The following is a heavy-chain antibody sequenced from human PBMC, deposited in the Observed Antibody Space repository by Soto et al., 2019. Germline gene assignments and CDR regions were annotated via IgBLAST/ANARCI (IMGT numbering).Heavy chain of an antibody. J-gene: IGHJ4*02. CDR1: GYTFSKYW. V-gene: IGHV5-51*01. Sequence: PVASLKIACNRSGYTFSKYWIGWSRQTPWKGLEWMGMIYPGDSDARYSPSFEGQVTFSVDKSINTAYLQWNSLKASDTAMYYCARQGGEYNTMSDYWGQGSLVSVSS. CDR3: ARQGGEYNTMSDY. CDR2: IYPGDSDA. D-gene: IGHD3-10*01.